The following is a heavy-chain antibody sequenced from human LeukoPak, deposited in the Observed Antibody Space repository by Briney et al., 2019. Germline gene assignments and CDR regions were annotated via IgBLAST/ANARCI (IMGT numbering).Heavy chain of an antibody. CDR2: ISGSGGST. D-gene: IGHD3-22*01. CDR1: GFTFSSCA. CDR3: AKAQYYYDSSGYYNGPFDY. V-gene: IGHV3-23*01. J-gene: IGHJ4*02. Sequence: PGGSLRLSCAASGFTFSSCAMSWVRQAPGKGLEWVSAISGSGGSTYYADSVKGRFTISRDNSKNTLYLQMNSLRAEDTAVYYCAKAQYYYDSSGYYNGPFDYWGQGTLVTVSS.